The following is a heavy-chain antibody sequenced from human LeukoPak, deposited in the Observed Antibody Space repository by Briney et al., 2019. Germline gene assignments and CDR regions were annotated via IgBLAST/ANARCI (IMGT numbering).Heavy chain of an antibody. J-gene: IGHJ6*03. CDR1: GGSISSGSYY. V-gene: IGHV4-61*02. CDR2: IYTSGST. D-gene: IGHD5-12*01. CDR3: AREWLRPNYYMDV. Sequence: PSETLSLTCTVSGGSISSGSYYWSWIRQPAGKGREWIGRIYTSGSTNYNPSLKSRVTISVDTSKNQFSLKLSSVTAADTAVYYCAREWLRPNYYMDVWGKGTTVTISS.